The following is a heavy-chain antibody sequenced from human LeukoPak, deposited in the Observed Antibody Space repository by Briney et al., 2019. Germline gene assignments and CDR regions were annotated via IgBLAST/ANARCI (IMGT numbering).Heavy chain of an antibody. V-gene: IGHV1-2*02. CDR1: GYTFTGYF. CDR3: ASSIVYCSSTSCYFN. Sequence: AASVKVSCKASGYTFTGYFMHWVRQAPGQGLEWMGWINPNSGGTNYAQKFQGRVTMTRDTSISTAYMELSRLSSDDTAVYSCASSIVYCSSTSCYFNWGQGTLVTVSS. D-gene: IGHD2-2*01. CDR2: INPNSGGT. J-gene: IGHJ4*02.